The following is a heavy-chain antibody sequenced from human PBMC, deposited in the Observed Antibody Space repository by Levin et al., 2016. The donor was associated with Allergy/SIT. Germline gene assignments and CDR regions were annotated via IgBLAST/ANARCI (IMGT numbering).Heavy chain of an antibody. J-gene: IGHJ4*02. Sequence: GGSLRLSCSASGFTFSYHGLHWVRQAPGKGLEWVAVVSHDGTKKHYADSVKGRFTISRDNSKNALYLQMNSLRTEDTAVYYCAKNYVPFDETYGPDYWGQGTLVTVSS. CDR3: AKNYVPFDETYGPDY. D-gene: IGHD3-16*01. CDR2: VSHDGTKK. V-gene: IGHV3-30*18. CDR1: GFTFSYHG.